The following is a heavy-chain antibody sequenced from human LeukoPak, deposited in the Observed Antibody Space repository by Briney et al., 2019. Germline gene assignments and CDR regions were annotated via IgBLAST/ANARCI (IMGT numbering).Heavy chain of an antibody. Sequence: ASVKVSCKASRYTFTSYGISWVRQAPGQGHEWMGWISAYNGNTNYAQKLQGRVTMTTDTSTSTGYMELRSLRSDDTAVYYCARGGVSSGWYGSYFDYWGQGTLVTVSS. CDR1: RYTFTSYG. CDR3: ARGGVSSGWYGSYFDY. V-gene: IGHV1-18*01. CDR2: ISAYNGNT. J-gene: IGHJ4*02. D-gene: IGHD6-19*01.